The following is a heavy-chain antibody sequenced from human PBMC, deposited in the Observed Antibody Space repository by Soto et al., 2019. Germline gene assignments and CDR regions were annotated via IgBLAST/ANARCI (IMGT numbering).Heavy chain of an antibody. CDR3: AIDWHSGNDAFDI. CDR2: IYYSGST. Sequence: QVQLQESGPGLVKPSQTLSLTCTVSCGSISSGGYYWSWIRQHPGKGLEWIGYIYYSGSTYYNPSRKCRVTISVDTSKNQFSLKLSSVTAADMAVYYCAIDWHSGNDAFDIWGQGTMVTVSS. J-gene: IGHJ3*02. V-gene: IGHV4-31*03. D-gene: IGHD6-19*01. CDR1: CGSISSGGYY.